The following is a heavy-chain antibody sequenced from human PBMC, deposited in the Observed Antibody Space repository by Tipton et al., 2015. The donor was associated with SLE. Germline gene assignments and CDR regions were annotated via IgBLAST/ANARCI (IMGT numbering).Heavy chain of an antibody. CDR2: ISSSGSTI. V-gene: IGHV3-48*03. D-gene: IGHD5-12*01. Sequence: SLRLSCAASGFTFSSYEMNWVRQAPGKGLEWVSYISSSGSTIYYADSVKGRFTISRDNAKNSLYLQMNSLRAEDTAVYYCARKYSGYVDAFDIWGQGTMVTVSS. J-gene: IGHJ3*02. CDR3: ARKYSGYVDAFDI. CDR1: GFTFSSYE.